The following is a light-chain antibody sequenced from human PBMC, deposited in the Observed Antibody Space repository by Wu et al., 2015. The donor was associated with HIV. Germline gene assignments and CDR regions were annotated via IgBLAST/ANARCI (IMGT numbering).Light chain of an antibody. CDR3: QQYNNWLWT. J-gene: IGKJ1*01. Sequence: EIVMTQSPATLSVSPGERATLSCRASQSVSSNLAWYQQKPGQAPRLLIYGASTRATGIPARFSGSGSGTEFTLTISSLQSEDFAVYYCQQYNNWLWTFGQGTRWKSN. V-gene: IGKV3-15*01. CDR2: GAS. CDR1: QSVSSN.